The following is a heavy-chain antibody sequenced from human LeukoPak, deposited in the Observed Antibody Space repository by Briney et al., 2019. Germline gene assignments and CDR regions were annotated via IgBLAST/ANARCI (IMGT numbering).Heavy chain of an antibody. CDR2: INPSGGST. D-gene: IGHD3-22*01. J-gene: IGHJ4*02. V-gene: IGHV1-46*01. CDR1: GYTFTSYY. CDR3: ARGGYDGSGYYSFYFDY. Sequence: ASVKVSCKASGYTFTSYYMHWVRQAPGQGLEWMGIINPSGGSTSYAQKFQGRVTMTRDMSTSTVYMELSSLRSEDTAVYYCARGGYDGSGYYSFYFDYWGQGTLVTVSS.